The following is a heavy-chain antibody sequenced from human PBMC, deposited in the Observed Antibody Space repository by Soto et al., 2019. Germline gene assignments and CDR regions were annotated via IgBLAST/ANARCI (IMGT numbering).Heavy chain of an antibody. J-gene: IGHJ4*02. V-gene: IGHV1-18*01. Sequence: ASVKVSCKASGYTFTGYGISWVRQAPGQGLEWMGWISAYNGNTNYAQKLQGRVTMTTDTSTSTAYMELRSLRSDDTAVYYCARTYDSSGYYQGFDYWGQGTLVTVSS. CDR3: ARTYDSSGYYQGFDY. D-gene: IGHD3-22*01. CDR2: ISAYNGNT. CDR1: GYTFTGYG.